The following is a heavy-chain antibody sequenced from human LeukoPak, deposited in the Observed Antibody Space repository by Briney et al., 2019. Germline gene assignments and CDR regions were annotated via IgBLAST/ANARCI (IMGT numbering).Heavy chain of an antibody. CDR2: ISYDGSNK. Sequence: GGSLRLSCAASGFTFSSYGMHWVRQAPGKGLEWVAVISYDGSNKYYADSVKGRFTISRDNSKNTLYLQMNSLRAEDTAVYFRAKETEQWLFGSAVIHYWGQGTLVTVSS. V-gene: IGHV3-30*18. J-gene: IGHJ4*02. CDR3: AKETEQWLFGSAVIHY. D-gene: IGHD6-19*01. CDR1: GFTFSSYG.